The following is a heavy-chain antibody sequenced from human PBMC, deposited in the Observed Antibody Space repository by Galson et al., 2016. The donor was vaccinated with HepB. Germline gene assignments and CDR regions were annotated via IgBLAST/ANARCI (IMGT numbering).Heavy chain of an antibody. Sequence: SVKVSCKASGGTFSSYAFHWVRQAPGQGLEWLGGIIPLFATTNYGEKFQGRVTITADESTSVAYMELRSLRSEDTAVYYCASTGFCSGTTCNSKFYWYGMDVWGQGTTVTVPS. V-gene: IGHV1-69*13. D-gene: IGHD2-15*01. CDR3: ASTGFCSGTTCNSKFYWYGMDV. CDR1: GGTFSSYA. J-gene: IGHJ6*02. CDR2: IIPLFATT.